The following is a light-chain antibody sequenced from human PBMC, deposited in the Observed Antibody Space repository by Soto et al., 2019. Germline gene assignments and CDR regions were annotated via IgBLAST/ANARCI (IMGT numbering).Light chain of an antibody. CDR3: QQYNNWPIT. Sequence: RQSPATPSVSPGARATLSCRASQSVSSSYLAWYPTTPGQGPRLLIYGASTRATGIPARFSGRGSETVFTLTISRLRSEESAVYYGQQYNNWPITFGQGTRLEIK. J-gene: IGKJ5*01. CDR1: QSVSSSY. V-gene: IGKV3-15*01. CDR2: GAS.